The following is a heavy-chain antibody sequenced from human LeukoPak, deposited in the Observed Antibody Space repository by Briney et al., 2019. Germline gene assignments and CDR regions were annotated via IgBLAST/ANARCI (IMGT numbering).Heavy chain of an antibody. D-gene: IGHD3-16*01. J-gene: IGHJ5*02. CDR3: ARDRQFRLHDP. Sequence: GGSLRLSCTVSGFTFSDYYMTWIRQAPGKGLEWLAYISTSGSIVSYADSVKGRFTISRDNAKSSVYLQIDSLRAEDTAMYYCARDRQFRLHDPWGQGILVTVSS. V-gene: IGHV3-11*01. CDR2: ISTSGSIV. CDR1: GFTFSDYY.